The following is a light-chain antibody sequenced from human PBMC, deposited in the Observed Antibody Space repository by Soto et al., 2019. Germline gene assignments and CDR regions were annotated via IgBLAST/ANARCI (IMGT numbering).Light chain of an antibody. CDR1: QTVASN. CDR2: GAS. CDR3: QQYHNWPPQYT. V-gene: IGKV3-15*01. Sequence: EIGMTQSPAILSVSPGERATLSCRASQTVASNLAWYQQKPGQAPRLLIHGASTRATGVSARFSGSGSVTEFTLTISSLQSEDFAVYYCQQYHNWPPQYTFGQGTKLQIK. J-gene: IGKJ2*01.